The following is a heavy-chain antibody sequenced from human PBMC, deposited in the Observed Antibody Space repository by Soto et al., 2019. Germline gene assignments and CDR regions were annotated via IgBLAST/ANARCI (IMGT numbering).Heavy chain of an antibody. D-gene: IGHD6-13*01. Sequence: LQLQESGPGLVKPSETLSLTCTVSDGSISSSMFHWGWICQPPGKGLEWIGSIYYSGSTYYSPSLKSRVTISVDTSKNQFSLKLSSVTAADTAVYYCARRERAAGTDWWFDPWGQGTLVTVSS. J-gene: IGHJ5*02. V-gene: IGHV4-39*01. CDR2: IYYSGST. CDR3: ARRERAAGTDWWFDP. CDR1: DGSISSSMFH.